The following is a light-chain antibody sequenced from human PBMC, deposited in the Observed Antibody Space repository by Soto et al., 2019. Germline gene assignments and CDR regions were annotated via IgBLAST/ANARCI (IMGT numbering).Light chain of an antibody. J-gene: IGLJ1*01. V-gene: IGLV3-1*01. CDR1: KLGDKY. Sequence: SYELTQPPSVSVSPGQTASNTCSGDKLGDKYACWYQQKPGQSPVLVIYQDSKRPSGIPERFSGSNSGNTATLTISGTQAMDEADYYCQAWDSSTGVFGTGTKLTVL. CDR3: QAWDSSTGV. CDR2: QDS.